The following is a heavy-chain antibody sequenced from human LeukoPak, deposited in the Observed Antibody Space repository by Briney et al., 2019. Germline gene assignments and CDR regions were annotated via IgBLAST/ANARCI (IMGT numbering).Heavy chain of an antibody. D-gene: IGHD5-12*01. V-gene: IGHV4-59*12. CDR2: IYSTGST. Sequence: PSEALSLTCSVSGGSISIYYWSWIRQPPGKGLEWVGYIYSTGSTNYNPSLKSRVTISVDTSKNQYSLKLTSVTPADTAVYYRAPIDPPYVDIVATWGQGTPVTVSS. CDR1: GGSISIYY. CDR3: APIDPPYVDIVAT. J-gene: IGHJ4*02.